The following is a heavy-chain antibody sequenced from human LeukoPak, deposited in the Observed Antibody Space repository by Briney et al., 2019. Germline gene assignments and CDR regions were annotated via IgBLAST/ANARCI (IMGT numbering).Heavy chain of an antibody. D-gene: IGHD3-22*01. V-gene: IGHV4-4*07. Sequence: PSQTLSLTCTVSGGSISNYYWSSIRQPAGKGLEWIGRIYASGSTNYNPSLQSRVTISVDRSKNQFSLKLSSVTAADTAVYYCARMSNYYDTSGYYQSLDYWGQGTLVTVSS. CDR1: GGSISNYY. J-gene: IGHJ4*02. CDR2: IYASGST. CDR3: ARMSNYYDTSGYYQSLDY.